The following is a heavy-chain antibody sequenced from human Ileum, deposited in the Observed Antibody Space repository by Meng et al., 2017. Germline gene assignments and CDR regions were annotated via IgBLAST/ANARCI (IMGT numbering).Heavy chain of an antibody. Sequence: GGSLRLSCAASGFTFTNYWMSWVRQAPGKGLEWVANIKQDGIEKYYVDSVKGRFTISRDNAKNSLYLQFNSLRAEDTAVYYCARVSDYDNPLYWYFDLWGRGTLVTVSS. J-gene: IGHJ2*01. CDR3: ARVSDYDNPLYWYFDL. V-gene: IGHV3-7*01. CDR2: IKQDGIEK. CDR1: GFTFTNYW. D-gene: IGHD4-17*01.